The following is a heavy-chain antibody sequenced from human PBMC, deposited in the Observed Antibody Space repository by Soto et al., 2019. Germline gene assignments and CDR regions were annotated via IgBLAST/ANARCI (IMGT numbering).Heavy chain of an antibody. J-gene: IGHJ4*02. V-gene: IGHV4-39*01. CDR2: IYYSGRT. Sequence: QVRLQESGPGLVKSSGTLSLTCTVSGVSVRSSSYYWGWIRQPPGKGLEWIASIYYSGRTHSNPALKIVLTLATXXHXHQLSMRINLVTAAATAVYFCARHAAGAEADLPLDSWGQGSPVTVSS. D-gene: IGHD2-15*01. CDR1: GVSVRSSSYY. CDR3: ARHAAGAEADLPLDS.